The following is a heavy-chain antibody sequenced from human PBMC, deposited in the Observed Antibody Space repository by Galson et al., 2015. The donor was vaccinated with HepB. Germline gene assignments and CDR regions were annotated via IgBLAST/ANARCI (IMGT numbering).Heavy chain of an antibody. CDR1: GFTFSSYW. D-gene: IGHD3-16*02. J-gene: IGHJ4*02. CDR2: IKQDGGEK. CDR3: ARDDPYDYIWGNYHD. V-gene: IGHV3-7*01. Sequence: SLRLSCAASGFTFSSYWMSWVRQAPGKGLEWVANIKQDGGEKYYVDSVKGRFTISRDNAKNSLFLQMNSLRAEDSAVYYCARDDPYDYIWGNYHDWGQGTLVTVSS.